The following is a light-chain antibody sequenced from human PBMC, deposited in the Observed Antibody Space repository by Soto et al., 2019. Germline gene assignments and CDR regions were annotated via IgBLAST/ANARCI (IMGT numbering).Light chain of an antibody. V-gene: IGKV3-11*01. J-gene: IGKJ1*01. Sequence: EIVLTQSPATLSLSPGDRATLSCRASQCVSSYLAWYQQKPGQAPRLLIYDASNRATGIPARFSGSGSGTDFTLTSSSLEPEDFAVYYCQQRSNWWTFGQGTKVEIK. CDR1: QCVSSY. CDR2: DAS. CDR3: QQRSNWWT.